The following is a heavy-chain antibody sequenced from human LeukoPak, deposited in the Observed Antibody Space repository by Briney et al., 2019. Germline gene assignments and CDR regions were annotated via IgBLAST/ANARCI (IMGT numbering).Heavy chain of an antibody. CDR2: IYYSGTT. Sequence: SETLSLTCTLSGGSIRGYYWSWFRQPPPKGLEWIGYIYYSGTTNYNPSHKSRVTVSLYTSKNHFSLALSSVTAADTSVFSFPRAEYHYASTGYYPGIFDSWGPGTLVTVSS. J-gene: IGHJ4*02. CDR1: GGSIRGYY. D-gene: IGHD3-22*01. V-gene: IGHV4-59*12. CDR3: PRAEYHYASTGYYPGIFDS.